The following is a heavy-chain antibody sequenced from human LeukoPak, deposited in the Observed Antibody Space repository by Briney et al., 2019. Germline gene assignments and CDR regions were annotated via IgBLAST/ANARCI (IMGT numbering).Heavy chain of an antibody. CDR2: IYHSGST. Sequence: SETLSLTCTVSGYSISSGYYWGWIRQPPGKGLEWFGSIYHSGSTYYNPSLKSRVTIPVDTSKNQFSLKLSSVTAADTAVYYCASSVITMIVVATFDYWGLGTLVTVSS. CDR3: ASSVITMIVVATFDY. D-gene: IGHD3-22*01. J-gene: IGHJ4*02. CDR1: GYSISSGYY. V-gene: IGHV4-38-2*02.